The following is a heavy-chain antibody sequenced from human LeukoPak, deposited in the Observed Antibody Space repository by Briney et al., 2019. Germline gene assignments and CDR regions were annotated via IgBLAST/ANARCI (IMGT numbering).Heavy chain of an antibody. D-gene: IGHD3-22*01. Sequence: GGSLRLSCAASGFTFSSYAMHWVRQAPGKGLEWVAVISYDGSNKYYADSVKGRFTISRDNSKNTLYLQMNSLRAEDTAVYYCARGGYYYDSSGYLIDYWGQGTLVTVSS. CDR3: ARGGYYYDSSGYLIDY. CDR2: ISYDGSNK. V-gene: IGHV3-30*04. CDR1: GFTFSSYA. J-gene: IGHJ4*02.